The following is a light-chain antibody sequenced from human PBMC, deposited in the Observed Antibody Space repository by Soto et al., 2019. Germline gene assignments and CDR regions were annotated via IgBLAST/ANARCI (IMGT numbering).Light chain of an antibody. J-gene: IGKJ4*01. V-gene: IGKV1-39*01. CDR3: QQADSFPLT. Sequence: DTQMTHSPPSLSTSVRDRVTITIRTSQSISNYLNWDQQKPGKAPKLLIYKASTLKSGVPSRFSGSGSGTEFTLTISSLQPDDFATYYCQQADSFPLTFGGGTKVDI. CDR2: KAS. CDR1: QSISNY.